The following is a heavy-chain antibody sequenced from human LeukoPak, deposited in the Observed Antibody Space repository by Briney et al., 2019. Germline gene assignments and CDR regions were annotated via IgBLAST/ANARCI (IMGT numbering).Heavy chain of an antibody. V-gene: IGHV3-23*01. Sequence: GGSLRLSCAASGFTFSSYAMSWVRQAPGKGLEWVSSIGGSGADTYSADSVKGRFTISRNNSKNTLYLQMNRLRAEDTAVYYCAKDLSPSGGFWGQGTLVTASS. CDR2: IGGSGADT. D-gene: IGHD5-12*01. CDR3: AKDLSPSGGF. CDR1: GFTFSSYA. J-gene: IGHJ4*02.